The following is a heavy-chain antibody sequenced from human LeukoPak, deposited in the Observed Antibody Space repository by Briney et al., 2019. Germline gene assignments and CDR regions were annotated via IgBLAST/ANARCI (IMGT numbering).Heavy chain of an antibody. Sequence: PGGSLRLSCAASGFTFTTYDMHWVRQAPGKGLEWVSSIGTASRYIYYANSVKGRFTISRDNAKNSLYLQMNSLRAEDTAVYYCARALYPAPTAMRDNWFDPWGQGTLVTVSS. J-gene: IGHJ5*02. CDR1: GFTFTTYD. D-gene: IGHD1-1*01. V-gene: IGHV3-21*01. CDR3: ARALYPAPTAMRDNWFDP. CDR2: IGTASRYI.